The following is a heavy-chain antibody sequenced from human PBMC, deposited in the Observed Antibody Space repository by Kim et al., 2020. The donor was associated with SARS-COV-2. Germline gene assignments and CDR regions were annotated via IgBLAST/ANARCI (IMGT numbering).Heavy chain of an antibody. Sequence: SETLSLTCAVYGGSFSGYYWSWIRQPPGKGLEWIGEINHSGSTNYNPSLKSRVTISVDTSKNQFSLKLSSVTAADTAVYYCAISDLYDILTGYKYGMDV. CDR3: AISDLYDILTGYKYGMDV. J-gene: IGHJ6*01. CDR2: INHSGST. V-gene: IGHV4-34*01. CDR1: GGSFSGYY. D-gene: IGHD3-9*01.